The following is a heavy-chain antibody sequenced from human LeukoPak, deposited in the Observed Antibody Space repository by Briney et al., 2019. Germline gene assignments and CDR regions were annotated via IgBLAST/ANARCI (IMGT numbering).Heavy chain of an antibody. V-gene: IGHV3-30*02. CDR1: GFSFSNYG. CDR2: IGHDGSQK. J-gene: IGHJ4*02. Sequence: GGSLRLSCAASGFSFSNYGIHWVRQAPGQGLEWVAFIGHDGSQKYYVDSVKGRFTISRDNSKNSLSLQMNNLRPEDTAIYYCSLLGATPPGYWGQGTLVTVSS. CDR3: SLLGATPPGY. D-gene: IGHD2-15*01.